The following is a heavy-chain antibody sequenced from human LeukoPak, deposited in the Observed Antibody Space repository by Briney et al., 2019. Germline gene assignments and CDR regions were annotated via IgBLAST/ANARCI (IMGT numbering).Heavy chain of an antibody. J-gene: IGHJ4*02. Sequence: SQTLSLTCAVYGGSFSGYYWSWIRQPPGKGLEWIGEINHSGSTNYNPSLKSRVTISVDTSKNQFSLKLSSVTAADTAVYYRARGPRFYYGSGSYYRIWGQGTLVTVSP. D-gene: IGHD3-10*01. CDR2: INHSGST. CDR3: ARGPRFYYGSGSYYRI. CDR1: GGSFSGYY. V-gene: IGHV4-34*01.